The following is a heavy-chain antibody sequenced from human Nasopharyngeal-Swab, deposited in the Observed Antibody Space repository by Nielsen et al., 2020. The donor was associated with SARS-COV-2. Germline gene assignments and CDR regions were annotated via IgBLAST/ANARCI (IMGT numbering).Heavy chain of an antibody. V-gene: IGHV4-39*07. CDR3: AREDTIKFGELVVGDAFDI. Sequence: RQCQGKGQERIGSMYESGKTYYNPSLKSRVTISVDTSKNQFSLKLNSVTAADTAVYFCAREDTIKFGELVVGDAFDIWSQGIMVTVSS. D-gene: IGHD3-16*02. CDR2: MYESGKT. J-gene: IGHJ3*02.